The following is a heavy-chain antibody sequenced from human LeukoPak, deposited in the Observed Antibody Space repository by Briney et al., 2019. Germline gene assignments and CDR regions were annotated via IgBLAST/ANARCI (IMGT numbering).Heavy chain of an antibody. CDR1: GGTFSSYT. CDR3: ARVPVKAYCGGDCYIDY. CDR2: IIPILGIA. D-gene: IGHD2-21*01. V-gene: IGHV1-69*02. Sequence: SVKVSCKASGGTFSSYTISWVRQAPGQGLEWMGRIIPILGIANYAQKFQGRVTITADKSTSTACMELSSLRSEDTAVYYCARVPVKAYCGGDCYIDYWGQGTLVTVSS. J-gene: IGHJ4*02.